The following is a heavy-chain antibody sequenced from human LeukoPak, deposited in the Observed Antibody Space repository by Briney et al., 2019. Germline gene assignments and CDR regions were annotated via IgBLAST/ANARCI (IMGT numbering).Heavy chain of an antibody. CDR3: ARDDFWSGYRAFDI. CDR2: IYTSGST. J-gene: IGHJ3*02. Sequence: PSETLSLXCTVSGGSSSSYYWSWIRQPTGKGLEWIGRIYTSGSTNYNPSLKSRVTMSVDTSKNQFSLKLSSVTAADTAVYYCARDDFWSGYRAFDIWGQGTMVTVSS. V-gene: IGHV4-4*07. CDR1: GGSSSSYY. D-gene: IGHD3-3*01.